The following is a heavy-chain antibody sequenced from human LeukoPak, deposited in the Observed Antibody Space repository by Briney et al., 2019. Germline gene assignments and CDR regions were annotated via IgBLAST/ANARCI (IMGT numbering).Heavy chain of an antibody. Sequence: ASVKVSCKASGYTFTNYYMHWVRQAPGQGLEWMGRIIPILGIANYAQKFQGRVTITADKSTSTAYMELSSLRSEDTAVYYCARGGVGYSYGYKGDWFDPWGQGTLVTVSS. CDR3: ARGGVGYSYGYKGDWFDP. D-gene: IGHD5-18*01. J-gene: IGHJ5*02. CDR1: GYTFTNYY. V-gene: IGHV1-69*04. CDR2: IIPILGIA.